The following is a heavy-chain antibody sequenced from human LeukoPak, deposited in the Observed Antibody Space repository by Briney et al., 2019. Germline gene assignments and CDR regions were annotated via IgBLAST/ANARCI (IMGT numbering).Heavy chain of an antibody. CDR1: GYTFCSYD. V-gene: IGHV1-8*03. J-gene: IGHJ4*02. Sequence: ASVKVSCKASGYTFCSYDINWVRQATGQGLEWMGWMNPKSGNTGYAQKFQGRVTITRNTSMSTAYMELSSLRSEDTAVYYCARGPSDSSGSYWSRPYYFDYWGQGTLVTVSS. CDR3: ARGPSDSSGSYWSRPYYFDY. D-gene: IGHD3-22*01. CDR2: MNPKSGNT.